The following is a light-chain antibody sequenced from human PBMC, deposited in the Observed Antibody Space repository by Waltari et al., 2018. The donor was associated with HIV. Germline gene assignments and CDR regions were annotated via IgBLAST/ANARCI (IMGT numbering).Light chain of an antibody. CDR2: GNS. Sequence: QSVLTQPPSVSGSPAQTVTISCTGSSSNLGAGYAVHWYQQLPGTVPKLLIYGNSNRPSGVPGRFSGAKSGTSASLAITGLQAEDEADYYCQSHDTSLSGPCVFGTGTKVTVL. V-gene: IGLV1-40*01. J-gene: IGLJ1*01. CDR3: QSHDTSLSGPCV. CDR1: SSNLGAGYA.